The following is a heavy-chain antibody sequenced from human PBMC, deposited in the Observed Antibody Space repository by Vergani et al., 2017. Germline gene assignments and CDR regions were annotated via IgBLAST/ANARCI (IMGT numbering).Heavy chain of an antibody. CDR2: VDPEDGET. CDR1: GYTFTDHY. V-gene: IGHV1-69-2*01. CDR3: ATPQTVTTGGMEV. J-gene: IGHJ6*02. D-gene: IGHD4-17*01. Sequence: EVQLVQSGAEVKKPGATMKISCKVSGYTFTDHYMHWVKQAPGKGLEWMGLVDPEDGETISAEKFKGRDTIAADTSTDPAHLELSILRAEDTAVYYCATPQTVTTGGMEVWGQGTTVIVSS.